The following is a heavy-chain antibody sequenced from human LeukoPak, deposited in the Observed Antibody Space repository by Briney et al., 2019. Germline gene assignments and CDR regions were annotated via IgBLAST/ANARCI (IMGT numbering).Heavy chain of an antibody. CDR2: IYYSGST. J-gene: IGHJ4*02. V-gene: IGHV4-59*01. CDR3: ARGLRGYSYGY. CDR1: GGSISSYY. Sequence: SETLSLTCTVSGGSISSYYWSWTRQPPGKGLEWIGYIYYSGSTNYNPSLKSRVTISVDTSKNQFSLKLSSVTAADTAVCYCARGLRGYSYGYWGQGTLVTVSS. D-gene: IGHD5-18*01.